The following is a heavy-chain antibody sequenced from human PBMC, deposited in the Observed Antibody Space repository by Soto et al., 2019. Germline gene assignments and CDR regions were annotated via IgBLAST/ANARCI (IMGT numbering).Heavy chain of an antibody. Sequence: PSETLSLTCSVSGASIYNGGYFWSWIRQSPGKGLEWIGHIHNSGSPYNNPSLKSRVTISVDTSKNQFSLKLSSVTAADTAVYYCARARDDYGGNSSPIFDYWGQGTLVTVSS. J-gene: IGHJ4*02. CDR1: GASIYNGGYF. CDR3: ARARDDYGGNSSPIFDY. D-gene: IGHD4-17*01. V-gene: IGHV4-31*03. CDR2: IHNSGSP.